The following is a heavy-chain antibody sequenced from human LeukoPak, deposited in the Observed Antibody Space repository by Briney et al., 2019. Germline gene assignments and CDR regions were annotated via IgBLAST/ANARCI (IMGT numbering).Heavy chain of an antibody. J-gene: IGHJ4*02. Sequence: ASVKVSCKASGYTFTGYYMHWVRQAPGQGLKWMGWINPNSGGTNYAQKFQGRVTMTRDTSISTAYMELSRLRSDDTAVYYCASRGVFDSSSSELGVVDYWGQGTLVTVSS. CDR3: ASRGVFDSSSSELGVVDY. CDR2: INPNSGGT. V-gene: IGHV1-2*02. CDR1: GYTFTGYY. D-gene: IGHD6-13*01.